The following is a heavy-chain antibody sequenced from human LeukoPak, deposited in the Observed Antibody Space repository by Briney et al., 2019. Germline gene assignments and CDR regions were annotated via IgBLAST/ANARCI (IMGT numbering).Heavy chain of an antibody. V-gene: IGHV3-23*01. CDR1: GFTFSSYT. J-gene: IGHJ4*02. Sequence: GGSLRLSCTASGFTFSSYTMTWVRQAPGKGLKWVSTITTGDGNTYYADSVKGRFTVSRDDSKNTLYLQMNSLRAEDTAVYYCAKDGGLWVSAHWGDSWGRGTLVTVSS. D-gene: IGHD7-27*01. CDR3: AKDGGLWVSAHWGDS. CDR2: ITTGDGNT.